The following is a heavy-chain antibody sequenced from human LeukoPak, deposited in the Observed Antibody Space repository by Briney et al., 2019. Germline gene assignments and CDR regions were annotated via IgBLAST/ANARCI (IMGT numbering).Heavy chain of an antibody. CDR2: ISSSGSTI. V-gene: IGHV3-48*03. CDR1: GFTFSSYE. CDR3: ARDIGSSSWGVYDP. D-gene: IGHD6-13*01. Sequence: GGSLRLSCAASGFTFSSYEMNRVRQAPGKGLEWVSYISSSGSTIYYADSVKGRFTISRDNAKNSLYLQMNSLRAEDTAVYYCARDIGSSSWGVYDPWGQGTLVTVSS. J-gene: IGHJ5*02.